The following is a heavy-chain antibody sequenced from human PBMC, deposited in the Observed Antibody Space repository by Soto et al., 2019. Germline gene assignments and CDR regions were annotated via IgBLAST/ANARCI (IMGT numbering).Heavy chain of an antibody. CDR1: GFTFSNYG. Sequence: QVQLVESGGGVVQPGRSLTLSCVASGFTFSNYGFHWVRQAPGKGLEWVALIWYDGSKKYYAGFVRGRFTISRDYSGNTLYLQMNSLTAEDTAVYYCARDLGSTNYYFDYWGQGTLVIVSS. J-gene: IGHJ4*02. CDR2: IWYDGSKK. CDR3: ARDLGSTNYYFDY. D-gene: IGHD1-1*01. V-gene: IGHV3-33*01.